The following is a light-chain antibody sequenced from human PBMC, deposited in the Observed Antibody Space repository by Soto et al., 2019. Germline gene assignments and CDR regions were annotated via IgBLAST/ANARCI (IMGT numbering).Light chain of an antibody. J-gene: IGKJ3*01. CDR2: AAS. Sequence: DIQMTQSPSSLSASVGDRVTITCRASQSISSYLNWYQQKPGKAPKLLIYAASSLQSGVPSRFSGSGSGTDFTLTIRSLQPEDFATYYCQQSYSTPRITFGPGTKGDIK. CDR1: QSISSY. V-gene: IGKV1-39*01. CDR3: QQSYSTPRIT.